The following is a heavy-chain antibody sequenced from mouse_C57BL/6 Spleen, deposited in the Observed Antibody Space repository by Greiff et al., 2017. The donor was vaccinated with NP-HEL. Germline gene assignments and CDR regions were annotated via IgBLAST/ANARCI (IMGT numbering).Heavy chain of an antibody. Sequence: EVQLQQSGPELVKPGASVKISCKASGYSFTGYYMNWVKQSPEKSLEWIGEINPSTGGTTYNQKFKAKATLTVDKSSSTAYMQLKSLTSEDSAVYYCARRGGYDGYYFDYWGQGTTLTVSS. D-gene: IGHD2-2*01. V-gene: IGHV1-42*01. CDR3: ARRGGYDGYYFDY. CDR2: INPSTGGT. CDR1: GYSFTGYY. J-gene: IGHJ2*01.